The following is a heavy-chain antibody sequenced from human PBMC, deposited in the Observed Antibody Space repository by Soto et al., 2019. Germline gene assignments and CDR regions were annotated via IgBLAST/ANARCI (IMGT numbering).Heavy chain of an antibody. CDR2: MMPVYGSA. J-gene: IGHJ6*02. CDR3: ARGGGTIFGAVILPGRRGLDV. V-gene: IGHV1-69*01. Sequence: QVQLVQSGAEVKKAGSSVKVSCKASGDTFSRSAFAWVRQAPGQGPEWMGGMMPVYGSANYAEKFRGRLTLGAADSKRTIYMEVSSLTAGDTGVYYCARGGGTIFGAVILPGRRGLDVWGQGTTVIGSS. CDR1: GDTFSRSA. D-gene: IGHD3-3*01.